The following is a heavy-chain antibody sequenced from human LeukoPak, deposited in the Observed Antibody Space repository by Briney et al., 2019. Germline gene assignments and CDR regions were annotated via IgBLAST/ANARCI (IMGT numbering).Heavy chain of an antibody. CDR1: GFTFSSYD. CDR3: ARGLGTMIRGFINYYYAMDV. CDR2: IGTAGDT. J-gene: IGHJ6*02. D-gene: IGHD3-10*01. Sequence: GGSLRLSCAASGFTFSSYDMHWVRQTTGKGLEWVSAIGTAGDTYYPGSVKGRFTISRENAKNSLYLQMNSLRAGDTAVYYCARGLGTMIRGFINYYYAMDVWGQGTTVTVSS. V-gene: IGHV3-13*04.